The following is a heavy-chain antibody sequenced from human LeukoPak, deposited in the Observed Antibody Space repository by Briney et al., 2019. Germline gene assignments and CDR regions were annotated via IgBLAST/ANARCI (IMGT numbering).Heavy chain of an antibody. J-gene: IGHJ4*02. D-gene: IGHD2-15*01. CDR2: IYYSGST. CDR1: GGSISSGGYY. CDR3: ARDCSGGSCYFDY. Sequence: PSQTLSLTCTVSGGSISSGGYYWSWIRQHPGKGLDWIGYIYYSGSTDYNPSLKSRVTISVDTSKNQFSLKLSSVAAADTAVYYCARDCSGGSCYFDYWGQGTLVTVSS. V-gene: IGHV4-31*03.